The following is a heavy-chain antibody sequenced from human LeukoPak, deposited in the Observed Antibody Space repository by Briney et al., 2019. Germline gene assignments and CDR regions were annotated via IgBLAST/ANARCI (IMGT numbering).Heavy chain of an antibody. J-gene: IGHJ4*02. V-gene: IGHV4-34*01. CDR2: INHSGST. D-gene: IGHD3-10*01. CDR1: GGSFSGYY. Sequence: PSETLSLTCAVYGGSFSGYYWSWIRQPPGKGLEWIGEINHSGSTNYNPSLKSRVTISVDTSKNQFSLKLSSVTAADTAVYYCGEVSVRGLIWRDYWGQGTLVTVSS. CDR3: GEVSVRGLIWRDY.